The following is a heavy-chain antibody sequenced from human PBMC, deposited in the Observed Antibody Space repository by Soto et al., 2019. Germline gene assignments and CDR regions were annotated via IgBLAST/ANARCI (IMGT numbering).Heavy chain of an antibody. V-gene: IGHV3-23*01. Sequence: QLLESGGGLVQPGGSLRLSCAASGFTFSNYAMYWVRLAPGKGLEWVSTIVSSGGGTYYAGSVKGRFTISRDTSKRTLYLQMNSVGAEDTAVYFWASTVPGSYGDRSAFDYWGQGTLVAVSS. D-gene: IGHD4-17*01. CDR1: GFTFSNYA. J-gene: IGHJ4*02. CDR3: ASTVPGSYGDRSAFDY. CDR2: IVSSGGGT.